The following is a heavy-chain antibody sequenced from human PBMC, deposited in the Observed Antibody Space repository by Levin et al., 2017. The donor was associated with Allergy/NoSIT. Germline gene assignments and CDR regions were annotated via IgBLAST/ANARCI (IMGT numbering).Heavy chain of an antibody. J-gene: IGHJ4*02. CDR2: ISTSSNYI. Sequence: PSETLSLTCAASGFTFSTCSMNWVRQAPGKGLEWVSSISTSSNYIYYADSVKGRFTISRDNAKNSLYLQMNSLRAEDTAVYYCARDLTFYYDSSGYYPFDFWGQGTLVTVSS. D-gene: IGHD3-22*01. CDR1: GFTFSTCS. V-gene: IGHV3-21*01. CDR3: ARDLTFYYDSSGYYPFDF.